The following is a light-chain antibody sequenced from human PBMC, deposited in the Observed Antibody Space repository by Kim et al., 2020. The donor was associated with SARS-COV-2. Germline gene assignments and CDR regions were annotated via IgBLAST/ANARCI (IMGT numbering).Light chain of an antibody. V-gene: IGLV1-44*01. Sequence: QPVLTQPPSASGTPGQRVTISCSGISSNIGSNTVNWYQQLPGTAPKLLIYSNNQRPSGVPDRFSGSKSGTSASLAISGLQSEDEADYYCAAWDDSLNGGVFGTGTKVTVL. J-gene: IGLJ1*01. CDR2: SNN. CDR1: SSNIGSNT. CDR3: AAWDDSLNGGV.